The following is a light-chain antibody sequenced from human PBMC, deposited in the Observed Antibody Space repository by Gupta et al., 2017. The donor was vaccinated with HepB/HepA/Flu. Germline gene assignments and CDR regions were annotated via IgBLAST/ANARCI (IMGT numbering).Light chain of an antibody. CDR1: QSLLHSNGYNY. J-gene: IGKJ4*01. V-gene: IGKV2-28*01. CDR2: LGS. CDR3: MQTLQTLLT. Sequence: DIVMTQSPLSLLVTPGAPASISCRSSQSLLHSNGYNYLDWYLQKPGQSPQLLIYLGSNRASGVPDRFSGSGSGTDFTLKISRVEAEDVGVYYCMQTLQTLLTFGGGTKVEIK.